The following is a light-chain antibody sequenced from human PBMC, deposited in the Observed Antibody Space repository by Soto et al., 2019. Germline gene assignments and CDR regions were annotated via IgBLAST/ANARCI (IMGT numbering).Light chain of an antibody. CDR3: RSYDSSTPVV. CDR2: EDD. Sequence: NFMLTQPHSVSESPGKTVTISCTRSSGNIGSNYVQWYQQRPGSAPTTLIYEDDQRPSGVPDRFSGSIDRSSNSASLTISGLKTEDEADYYCRSYDSSTPVVFGGGTQLTVL. CDR1: SGNIGSNY. J-gene: IGLJ2*01. V-gene: IGLV6-57*04.